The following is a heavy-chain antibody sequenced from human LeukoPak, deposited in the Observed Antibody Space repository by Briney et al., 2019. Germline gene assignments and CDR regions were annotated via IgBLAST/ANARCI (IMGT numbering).Heavy chain of an antibody. CDR2: ITSSSDHI. CDR1: GFTFSSYT. D-gene: IGHD3-22*01. J-gene: IGHJ3*02. V-gene: IGHV3-23*01. CDR3: AKAVGSSGYFSRDAFDI. Sequence: PGGSLRLSCTASGFTFSSYTMNWVRQAPGKGLEWVSSITSSSDHIYYADSVRGRFTISRDNSKNTVYLQMNSLRAEDTAIYYCAKAVGSSGYFSRDAFDIWGQGTMVTVSS.